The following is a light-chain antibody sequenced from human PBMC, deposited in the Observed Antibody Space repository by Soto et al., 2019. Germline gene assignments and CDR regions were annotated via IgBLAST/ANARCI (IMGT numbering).Light chain of an antibody. J-gene: IGKJ1*01. CDR2: GAS. Sequence: EIVMTQSPATLSVSPAGRATLACRASQSVSSDLAWYQQKPGQAPRLLIYGASTRATGLPARFSGSGSGTEFTLTISSLQSEDFAVYYCQQYNNWPPWTFGQGTKVDIK. CDR1: QSVSSD. V-gene: IGKV3-15*01. CDR3: QQYNNWPPWT.